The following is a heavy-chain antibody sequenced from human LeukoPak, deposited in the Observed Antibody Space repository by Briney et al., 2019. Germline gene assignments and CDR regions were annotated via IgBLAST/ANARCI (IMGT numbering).Heavy chain of an antibody. V-gene: IGHV4-30-2*01. CDR3: ARENWNDVPYFDY. D-gene: IGHD1-1*01. Sequence: PSQTLSLTCTVSGGSISSGGYYWSWIRQPPGKGLEWIGYIYHSGSTYYNPSPKSRVTISVDRSKNQFSLKLSSVTAADTAVYYCARENWNDVPYFDYWGQGTLVTVSS. CDR1: GGSISSGGYY. J-gene: IGHJ4*02. CDR2: IYHSGST.